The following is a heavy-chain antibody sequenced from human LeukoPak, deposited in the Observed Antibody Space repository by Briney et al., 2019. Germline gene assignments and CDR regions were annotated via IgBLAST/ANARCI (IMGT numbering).Heavy chain of an antibody. J-gene: IGHJ4*02. V-gene: IGHV3-30*02. CDR2: IRYDGSNK. D-gene: IGHD3-3*01. Sequence: GGSLRLSCAASGFTFSSYGMHWVRQAPGKGLEWVAFIRYDGSNKYYADSVKGRFTISRDNSKNTLYLQMNSLRAQDTAVHYCAKDHYDFWSGYLPLYYFDYWGQGTLVTVSS. CDR3: AKDHYDFWSGYLPLYYFDY. CDR1: GFTFSSYG.